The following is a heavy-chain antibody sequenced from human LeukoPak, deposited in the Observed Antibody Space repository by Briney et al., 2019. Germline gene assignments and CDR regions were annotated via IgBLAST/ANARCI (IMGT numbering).Heavy chain of an antibody. CDR2: IYYSGST. CDR3: AREGPSFGVIPPPI. J-gene: IGHJ3*02. CDR1: GGSISSGGYY. Sequence: PSETLSLACTVSGGSISSGGYYWSWIRQHPGKGLEWIGYIYYSGSTYYNPSLKSRVTISVDTSKNQLSLKLSSVTAADTAVYYCAREGPSFGVIPPPIWGQGTMVTVSS. V-gene: IGHV4-31*03. D-gene: IGHD3-3*01.